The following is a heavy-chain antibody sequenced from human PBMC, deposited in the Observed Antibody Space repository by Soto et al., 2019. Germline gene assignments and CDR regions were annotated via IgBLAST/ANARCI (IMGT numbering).Heavy chain of an antibody. CDR1: GFTFSSYS. J-gene: IGHJ5*02. V-gene: IGHV3-48*01. Sequence: GGSLRLSCAASGFTFSSYSMNWVRQAPGKGLEWVSYISSSSSTIYYADSVKGRFTISRDNAKNSLYLQMNSLRAEDTAVYYCAKDPNPNSGSLNWFDPWGQGTQVTVSS. CDR2: ISSSSSTI. D-gene: IGHD1-26*01. CDR3: AKDPNPNSGSLNWFDP.